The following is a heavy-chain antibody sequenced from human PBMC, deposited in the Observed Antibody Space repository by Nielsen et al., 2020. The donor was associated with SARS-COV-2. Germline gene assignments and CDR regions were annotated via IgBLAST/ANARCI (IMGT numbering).Heavy chain of an antibody. Sequence: ASVKVSCKASGYTFTSYAMNWVRQAPGQGLEWMGWINTNTGNPTYAQGFTGRFVFSLDTSVSTAYLQISSLKAEDTAVYYCAREGYCSSTSCPGVWFDPWGQGTLVTVSS. CDR1: GYTFTSYA. CDR2: INTNTGNP. CDR3: AREGYCSSTSCPGVWFDP. J-gene: IGHJ5*02. D-gene: IGHD2-2*01. V-gene: IGHV7-4-1*02.